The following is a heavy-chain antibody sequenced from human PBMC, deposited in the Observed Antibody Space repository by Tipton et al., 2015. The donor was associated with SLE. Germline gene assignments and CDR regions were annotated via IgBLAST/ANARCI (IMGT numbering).Heavy chain of an antibody. V-gene: IGHV3-23*01. CDR2: ISGSGGST. D-gene: IGHD6-19*01. CDR3: ANPPSVAGPNWYFDL. CDR1: GFTFSSYA. Sequence: SLRLSCAASGFTFSSYAMSWVRQAPGKGLEWGSAISGSGGSTYYADSVKGRFAISRDNSKNTLYLQMNSLRAEDTAVYYCANPPSVAGPNWYFDLWGRGTLVTVSS. J-gene: IGHJ2*01.